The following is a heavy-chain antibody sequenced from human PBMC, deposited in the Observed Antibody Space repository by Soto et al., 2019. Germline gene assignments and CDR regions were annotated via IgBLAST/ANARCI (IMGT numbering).Heavy chain of an antibody. Sequence: GGSLRLSCSASGFSFSSYAMSWVRQAPGKGLEWVSAISDSGANTYYADSVKGRFTISRDNSKNTLYLQMNSLRDEETAVYYCAKDRGYNYGLGVYWGQGTLVTVSS. V-gene: IGHV3-23*01. CDR2: ISDSGANT. CDR3: AKDRGYNYGLGVY. CDR1: GFSFSSYA. D-gene: IGHD5-18*01. J-gene: IGHJ4*02.